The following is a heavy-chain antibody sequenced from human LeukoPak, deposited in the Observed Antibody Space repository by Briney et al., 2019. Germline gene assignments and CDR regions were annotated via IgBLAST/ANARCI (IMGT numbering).Heavy chain of an antibody. CDR2: ISYDGSNK. CDR3: ARDIYYDSSGYPGY. D-gene: IGHD3-22*01. CDR1: GFTFSSYA. V-gene: IGHV3-30-3*01. J-gene: IGHJ4*02. Sequence: GGSLRLSCVASGFTFSSYAMHWVRQAPGKGLEWVAVISYDGSNKYYADSVKGRFTISRDNSKNTLYLQMNSLRAEDTAVYYCARDIYYDSSGYPGYWGQGTLVTVSS.